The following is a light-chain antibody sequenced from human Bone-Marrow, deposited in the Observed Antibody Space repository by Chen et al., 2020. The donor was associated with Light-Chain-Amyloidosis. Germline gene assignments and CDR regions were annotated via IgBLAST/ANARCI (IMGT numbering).Light chain of an antibody. CDR3: QQYNTDFRT. J-gene: IGKJ1*01. Sequence: DIQMTQSPSTLSASLGDSVTITCRASQSISIYLAWYQQKPGTAPNLLIYRASNLQTGVPSRFSGSGSGTEFTLTISGLQPDDFAADYCQQYNTDFRTFGHGTKVEIK. CDR2: RAS. CDR1: QSISIY. V-gene: IGKV1-5*03.